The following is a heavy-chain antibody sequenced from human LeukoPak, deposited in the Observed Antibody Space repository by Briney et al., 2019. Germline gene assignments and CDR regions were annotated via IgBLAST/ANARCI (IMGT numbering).Heavy chain of an antibody. V-gene: IGHV3-23*01. J-gene: IGHJ6*02. CDR2: ISSSGANA. CDR3: AKDVRVGGGGMDV. Sequence: GGSLRLSCAASGFTFNNYAMNWVRQAPGKGLEWVSLISSSGANAYYVDSVKGRFTISRDNSKNTVSLQMNSLRGEDTAVYYCAKDVRVGGGGMDVWGQGTPVIVSS. CDR1: GFTFNNYA. D-gene: IGHD1-26*01.